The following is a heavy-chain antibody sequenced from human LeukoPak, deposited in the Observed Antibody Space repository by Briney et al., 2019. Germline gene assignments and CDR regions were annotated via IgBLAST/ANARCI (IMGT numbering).Heavy chain of an antibody. J-gene: IGHJ4*02. CDR2: ISSISTYT. CDR1: GFIFSNYG. CDR3: AKDLDIQLWLPLTVD. D-gene: IGHD5-18*01. Sequence: GGSLRLSCAASGFIFSNYGMIWVRQAPGKGPEWVSSISSISTYTHYADSVKGRFIISRDNSKNTLYLQMNSLRVEDTAVYYCAKDLDIQLWLPLTVDWGQGTLVTVSS. V-gene: IGHV3-21*01.